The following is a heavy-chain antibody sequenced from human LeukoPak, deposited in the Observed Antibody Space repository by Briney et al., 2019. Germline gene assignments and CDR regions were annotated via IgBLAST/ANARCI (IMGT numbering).Heavy chain of an antibody. CDR1: GFTFSNAW. Sequence: PGGSLRLSCAASGFTFSNAWMSWVRQAPGKGLEWVGRIKSKTDSGTTDYAAPVKGRFTISRDDSKNTLYLQMNSLETEDTAVYYCTKYSGSYSFDYWGQGALVTVSS. J-gene: IGHJ4*02. CDR3: TKYSGSYSFDY. V-gene: IGHV3-15*01. CDR2: IKSKTDSGTT. D-gene: IGHD1-26*01.